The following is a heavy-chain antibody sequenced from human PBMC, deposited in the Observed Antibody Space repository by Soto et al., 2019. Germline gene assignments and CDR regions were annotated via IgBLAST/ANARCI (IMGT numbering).Heavy chain of an antibody. CDR2: ISFSGGNT. D-gene: IGHD1-26*01. V-gene: IGHV3-23*01. Sequence: SLRLSCAASGFTFSSYAMSWVRQAPGKGLEWVSAISFSGGNTDYADSVKGRFTISRDNSKNTLYLQMNSLRAVDTAIYYCAKSRGCYGNYYYGMDVWGQGTTVTVSS. CDR3: AKSRGCYGNYYYGMDV. J-gene: IGHJ6*02. CDR1: GFTFSSYA.